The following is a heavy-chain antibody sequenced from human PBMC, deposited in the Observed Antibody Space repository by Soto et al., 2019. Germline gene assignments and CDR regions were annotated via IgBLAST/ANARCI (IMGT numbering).Heavy chain of an antibody. D-gene: IGHD6-19*01. J-gene: IGHJ5*02. Sequence: SKTLSLTCFVSGGTIRSPDWWTCVRQPPGKGLEWIGEIFQSGSTNYTPSLESRVTISVDKSKNQFSLTLTSVAAADTAVYFCARGRGRYSSGWSWFDPWGQGILVTVS. CDR3: ARGRGRYSSGWSWFDP. CDR2: IFQSGST. CDR1: GGTIRSPDW. V-gene: IGHV4-4*02.